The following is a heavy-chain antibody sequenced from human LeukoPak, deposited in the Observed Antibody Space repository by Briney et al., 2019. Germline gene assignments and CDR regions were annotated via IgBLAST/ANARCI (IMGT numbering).Heavy chain of an antibody. CDR3: AKSRYSGYDYGVY. D-gene: IGHD5-12*01. J-gene: IGHJ4*02. CDR2: IRYDGSNK. V-gene: IGHV3-30*02. Sequence: PGGSLRLSCAASGFTFGSYGMHWVRQAPGKGLEWVAFIRYDGSNKYYADSVKGRFTISRDNSKNTLYLQMNSLRAEDTAVYYCAKSRYSGYDYGVYWGQGTLVTVSS. CDR1: GFTFGSYG.